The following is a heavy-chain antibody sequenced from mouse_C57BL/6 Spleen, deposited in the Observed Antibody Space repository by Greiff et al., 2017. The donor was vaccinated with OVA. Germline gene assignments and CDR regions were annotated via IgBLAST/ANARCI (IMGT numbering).Heavy chain of an antibody. V-gene: IGHV1-52*01. J-gene: IGHJ2*01. D-gene: IGHD1-1*01. CDR2: IDPSDSET. Sequence: VQLQQPGAELVRPGSSVKLSCKASGYTFTSYWMHWVKQRPIQGLEWIGNIDPSDSETHYNQKFKDKATLTVDKSSSTAYMQLSSLTSEDSAVYYCARSDYYGTLYYFDYWGQGTTLTVSS. CDR3: ARSDYYGTLYYFDY. CDR1: GYTFTSYW.